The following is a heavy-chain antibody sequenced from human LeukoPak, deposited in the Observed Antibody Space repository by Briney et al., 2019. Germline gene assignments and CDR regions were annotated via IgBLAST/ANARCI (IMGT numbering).Heavy chain of an antibody. Sequence: ASVKVSCKVSGYTLTELSMHWVRQAPGKGLEWMGGFDPEDGETIYVQKFQGRVTMTEDTSTDTAYMELSSLRSEDTAVYYCATAPRYCGGDCPPYWGQGTLVTVSS. CDR2: FDPEDGET. CDR3: ATAPRYCGGDCPPY. D-gene: IGHD2-21*01. V-gene: IGHV1-24*01. CDR1: GYTLTELS. J-gene: IGHJ4*02.